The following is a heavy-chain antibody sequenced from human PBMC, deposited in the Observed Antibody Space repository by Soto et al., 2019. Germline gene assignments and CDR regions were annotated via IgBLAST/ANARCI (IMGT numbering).Heavy chain of an antibody. CDR3: AKDISSPTYGLEV. CDR2: ISYDGSNK. CDR1: GFIFSAYG. V-gene: IGHV3-30*18. J-gene: IGHJ6*02. D-gene: IGHD3-3*02. Sequence: QVHLVESGGGVVPPGRSLRLSCAASGFIFSAYGMHWVRQAPGKGLEWVAFISYDGSNKYYVDSVKGRFTISRDNSQEMLYLQMNSLRAEDTAVYFCAKDISSPTYGLEVWGQGTTVTVS.